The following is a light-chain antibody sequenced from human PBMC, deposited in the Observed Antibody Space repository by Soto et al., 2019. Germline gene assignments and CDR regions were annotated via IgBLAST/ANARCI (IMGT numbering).Light chain of an antibody. V-gene: IGLV2-18*01. CDR2: EVS. CDR1: SADFVSYNR. Sequence: QSVLTQPPSVSGSPGQSVTISCTGTSADFVSYNRVSWYQQPPGTAPKLMIYEVSKRPSGVPDRFSGSKSGNTASLTISGLQAADEADYYCRLYTRENAYVFATGPKANVL. J-gene: IGLJ1*01. CDR3: RLYTRENAYV.